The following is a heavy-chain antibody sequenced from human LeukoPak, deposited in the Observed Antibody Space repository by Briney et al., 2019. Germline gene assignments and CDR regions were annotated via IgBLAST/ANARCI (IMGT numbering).Heavy chain of an antibody. J-gene: IGHJ4*02. Sequence: PSETLSLTCTVSGGSISSGDYYWSWIRQPPGKGLEWIGYIYYSGSTYYNPSLKSRVTISVDTSKNQFSLKLSSVTAADTAVYYCARGDSSGYYYDYWGQGTLVTVSS. CDR2: IYYSGST. D-gene: IGHD3-22*01. CDR1: GGSISSGDYY. V-gene: IGHV4-30-4*01. CDR3: ARGDSSGYYYDY.